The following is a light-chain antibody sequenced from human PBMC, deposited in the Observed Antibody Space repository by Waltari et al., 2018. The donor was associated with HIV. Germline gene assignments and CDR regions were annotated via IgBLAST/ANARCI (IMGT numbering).Light chain of an antibody. CDR2: GVS. CDR1: ISDVPTYNR. Sequence: QSALTQPPSVSGSPGQSVTISCTGTISDVPTYNRVPWYQQSPGTAPKLIIFGVSNRPSGVPNRFSGSKSGNTASLVISGLQADDEADYYCSSYTSSATFVFGTGTRVTVL. V-gene: IGLV2-18*02. J-gene: IGLJ1*01. CDR3: SSYTSSATFV.